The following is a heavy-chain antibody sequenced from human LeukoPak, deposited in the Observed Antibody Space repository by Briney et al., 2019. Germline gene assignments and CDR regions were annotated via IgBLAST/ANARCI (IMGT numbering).Heavy chain of an antibody. CDR1: GFTFSSYG. V-gene: IGHV3-48*02. Sequence: PGGSLRLSCAVSGFTFSSYGMNWVRQAPGKGLEWLSYISSSSSTMYYADSLKGRFTISRDNARNSLYLQMNSLRDEDTAVYYCARDSAWAFYYWGRGTLVTVSS. J-gene: IGHJ4*02. CDR3: ARDSAWAFYY. CDR2: ISSSSSTM. D-gene: IGHD1-26*01.